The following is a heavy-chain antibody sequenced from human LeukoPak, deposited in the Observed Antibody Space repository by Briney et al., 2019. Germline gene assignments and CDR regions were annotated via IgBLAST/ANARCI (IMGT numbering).Heavy chain of an antibody. V-gene: IGHV4-38-2*02. CDR3: ARPYYYYMDV. CDR1: GGSISSGYY. J-gene: IGHJ6*03. Sequence: SQTLSLTCTVSGGSISSGYYWGWIRQPPGKGLEWIGEICHSGSTHYSPSLRSRVTISVDKSTNQFSLKLSSVTAADTAVYYCARPYYYYMDVWGKGTTVTVSS. CDR2: ICHSGST.